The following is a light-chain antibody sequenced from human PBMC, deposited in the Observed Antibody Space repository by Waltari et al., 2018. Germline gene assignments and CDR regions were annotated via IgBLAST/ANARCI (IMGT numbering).Light chain of an antibody. CDR3: AVWDDSLNGLI. CDR2: FND. Sequence: QSVLTQPPSASGTPGQRVTTSCSGSSSHLGKNTVNWYQQLPGTAPKLFIYFNDQRPSGVPDRFSGSKSGTSASLAISGLQSEDEADFHCAVWDDSLNGLIFGGGTKLTVL. CDR1: SSHLGKNT. V-gene: IGLV1-44*01. J-gene: IGLJ2*01.